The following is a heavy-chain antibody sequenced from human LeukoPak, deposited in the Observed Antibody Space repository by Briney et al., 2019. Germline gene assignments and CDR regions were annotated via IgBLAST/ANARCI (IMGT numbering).Heavy chain of an antibody. J-gene: IGHJ4*02. Sequence: WGSLRLSCAASGFTFVSYAMSWVRQAPGKGLEWVSAIGGRDGSTYYADSVKGRFTISRDNSKNTLYVQMNSLRAEDTAVYYCAKGHYYGSGSLDYWGQGTLVTVSS. CDR1: GFTFVSYA. CDR3: AKGHYYGSGSLDY. D-gene: IGHD3-10*01. CDR2: IGGRDGST. V-gene: IGHV3-23*01.